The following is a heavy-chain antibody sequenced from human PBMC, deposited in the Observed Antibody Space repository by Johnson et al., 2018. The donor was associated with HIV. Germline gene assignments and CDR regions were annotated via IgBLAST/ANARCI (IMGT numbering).Heavy chain of an antibody. CDR3: AREEEIAVAGGSAFDI. J-gene: IGHJ3*02. CDR2: INWNGGST. CDR1: GFTFDDYD. D-gene: IGHD6-19*01. V-gene: IGHV3-20*04. Sequence: EVQLVESGGGVVRPGGSLKLSCAASGFTFDDYDMTWVRQAPGKGLEWVSGINWNGGSTGYADSVKGRFTISRDNAKNSLYLQMNSLRAEDTAVYYCAREEEIAVAGGSAFDIWGQGTMVTVSS.